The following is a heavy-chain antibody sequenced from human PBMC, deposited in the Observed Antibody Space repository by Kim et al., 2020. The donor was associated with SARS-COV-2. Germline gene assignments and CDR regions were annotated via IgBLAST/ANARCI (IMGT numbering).Heavy chain of an antibody. V-gene: IGHV5-10-1*01. CDR1: GYSFTSYW. CDR2: IDPSDSYT. J-gene: IGHJ4*02. CDR3: ARQVRSYEDY. D-gene: IGHD3-16*01. Sequence: GESLKISCKGSGYSFTSYWISWVRQMPGKGLEWMGRIDPSDSYTNYSPSFQGHVTIPADKSISTAYLQWSSLKASDTAMYYCARQVRSYEDYWGQGTLVTVSS.